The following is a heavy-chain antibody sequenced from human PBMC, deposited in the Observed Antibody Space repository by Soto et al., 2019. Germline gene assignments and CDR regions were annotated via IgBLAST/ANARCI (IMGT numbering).Heavy chain of an antibody. CDR1: GYFISDNYF. D-gene: IGHD6-25*01. CDR3: AKDSSGLDP. CDR2: IYHNGDT. J-gene: IGHJ5*02. Sequence: SETLSLTCTVSGYFISDNYFWGWIRQPPGKGLEWVGSIYHNGDTRYNPSLKSQVIISVDTSKNQFTLRVTSVNAADTAVYFCAKDSSGLDPWSQGTLVTVS. V-gene: IGHV4-38-2*02.